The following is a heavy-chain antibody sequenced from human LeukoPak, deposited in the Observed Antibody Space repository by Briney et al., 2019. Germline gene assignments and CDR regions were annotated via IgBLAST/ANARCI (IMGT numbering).Heavy chain of an antibody. CDR1: GFTFSSYA. J-gene: IGHJ3*02. CDR2: ISYDGSNK. D-gene: IGHD6-25*01. CDR3: ARKGQSGTAKDAFDI. Sequence: GGSLRLSCAASGFTFSSYAMHWVRQAPGKGLERVAVISYDGSNKYYADSVKGRFTIYRDNSKNTLYLQMNSLRAEDTAVYYCARKGQSGTAKDAFDIWGQGTMVTVSS. V-gene: IGHV3-30*04.